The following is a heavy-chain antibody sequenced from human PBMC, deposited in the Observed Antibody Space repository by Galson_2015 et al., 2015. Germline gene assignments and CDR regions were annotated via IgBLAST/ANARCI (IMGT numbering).Heavy chain of an antibody. J-gene: IGHJ4*02. CDR2: IRGSGGNT. V-gene: IGHV3-23*01. D-gene: IGHD3-22*01. CDR1: GFTFSSYA. CDR3: AKSGKMYYHDNANN. Sequence: SLRLSCAASGFTFSSYAMTWVRQAPGKGLEWVSAIRGSGGNTYYADSVKGRFTISRDNSKNTLYLQMNNLRAEDTAVYYCAKSGKMYYHDNANNWGQGTPVTVSS.